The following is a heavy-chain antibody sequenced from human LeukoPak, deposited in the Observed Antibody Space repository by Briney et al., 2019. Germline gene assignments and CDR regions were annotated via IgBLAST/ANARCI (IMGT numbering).Heavy chain of an antibody. Sequence: GASVKVSCKASGYTFTGYYMHWVRQAPGQGLEWMGWINPNSGGTNYAQKFQGRVTMTRDTSISTAYLDLSSLRSDDTAIYYCARDPYGDAYAGGLDFWGQGTLVTVSS. V-gene: IGHV1-2*02. CDR2: INPNSGGT. D-gene: IGHD3-16*01. CDR1: GYTFTGYY. J-gene: IGHJ4*02. CDR3: ARDPYGDAYAGGLDF.